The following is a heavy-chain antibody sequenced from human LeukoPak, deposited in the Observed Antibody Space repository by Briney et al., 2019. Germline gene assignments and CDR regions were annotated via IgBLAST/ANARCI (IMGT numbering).Heavy chain of an antibody. V-gene: IGHV4-61*02. Sequence: TLSLTCTVSGGSISSGSYYWSWIRQPAGKGLEWIGRIYTSGSTNYNPSLKSRVTISVDTSKNQFSLKLSSATAADTAVYYCASGPQGILSSWGQGTLVTVSS. CDR1: GGSISSGSYY. J-gene: IGHJ5*02. CDR2: IYTSGST. CDR3: ASGPQGILSS. D-gene: IGHD3-16*02.